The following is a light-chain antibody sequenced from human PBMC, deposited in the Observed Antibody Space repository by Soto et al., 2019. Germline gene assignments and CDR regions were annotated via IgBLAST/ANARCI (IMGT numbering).Light chain of an antibody. Sequence: DIQMTQSPSSLSASVGDRVTITCRASQTISNYLNWYQQKPGQAPKLLVVASSSLQSGVPSRFSGSGSGTDFTLTITSLQPEDYATYYCQQSYGPPFTFGPGSKVDV. J-gene: IGKJ3*01. CDR1: QTISNY. CDR3: QQSYGPPFT. CDR2: ASS. V-gene: IGKV1-39*01.